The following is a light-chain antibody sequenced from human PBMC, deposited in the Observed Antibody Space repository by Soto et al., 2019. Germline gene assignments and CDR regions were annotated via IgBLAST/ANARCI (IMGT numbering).Light chain of an antibody. V-gene: IGLV2-11*01. J-gene: IGLJ1*01. CDR1: SSDVGGYNY. CDR2: DVS. Sequence: QSALTQPRSVSGSPGQSVTISCTGTSSDVGGYNYVSWYQQHPGKAPKLMIYDVSKRPSGVPDRFSGSKSGNTASLTISGLQAEDEADYYCCSYAGSPPYVFRTGTKLTVL. CDR3: CSYAGSPPYV.